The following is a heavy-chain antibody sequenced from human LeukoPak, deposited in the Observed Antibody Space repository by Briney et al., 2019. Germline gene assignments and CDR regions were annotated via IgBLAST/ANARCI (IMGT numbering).Heavy chain of an antibody. D-gene: IGHD2-21*02. J-gene: IGHJ5*02. CDR3: ARDKSRGDDGFDP. Sequence: SETLSLTCTVSGGSISSSSYYWGWIRQPPGKGLEWIGSIYWTTFHNPSLKSRVTISVDTSKNQFSLKMRSVTAADTAVYFCARDKSRGDDGFDPWGQGTLVTVSS. CDR2: IYWTT. V-gene: IGHV4-39*07. CDR1: GGSISSSSYY.